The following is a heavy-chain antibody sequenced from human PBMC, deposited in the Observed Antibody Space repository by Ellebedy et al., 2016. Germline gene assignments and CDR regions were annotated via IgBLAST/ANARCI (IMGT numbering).Heavy chain of an antibody. CDR2: ISSSGSTI. CDR3: VRSDWFDP. CDR1: GFTFSDYY. Sequence: GESLKISCAASGFTFSDYYMSWIRQAPGKGLEWVSYISSSGSTIYYADSVKGRFTISRDNAKNTLYLQMNSLRVEDMAVYYCVRSDWFDPWGQGTLVTVSS. J-gene: IGHJ5*02. V-gene: IGHV3-11*04. D-gene: IGHD3-3*01.